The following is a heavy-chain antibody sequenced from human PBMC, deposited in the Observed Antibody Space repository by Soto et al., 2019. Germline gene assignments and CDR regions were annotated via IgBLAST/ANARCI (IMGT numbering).Heavy chain of an antibody. CDR2: VSRNGINT. CDR1: GFSFSSYD. V-gene: IGHV3-64*01. Sequence: EEQLVQSGGGLVQPGGSLRLSCAASGFSFSSYDLFWDRQAPGKGLEYVSAVSRNGINTYYANSVKGRFTISRDNSKNIMYLQMGTLRAEDMAVYYCAITYYDFDVWGKGTTVIVSS. J-gene: IGHJ6*04. D-gene: IGHD3-3*01. CDR3: AITYYDFDV.